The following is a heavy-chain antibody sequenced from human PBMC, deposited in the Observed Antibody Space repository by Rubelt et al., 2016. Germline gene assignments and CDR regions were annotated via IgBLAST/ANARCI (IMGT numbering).Heavy chain of an antibody. CDR2: INSDGSST. J-gene: IGHJ4*02. Sequence: GGGLVQPGGSLRLSCEASGFTFSSYWMHWVRQAPGKGLVWVSRINSDGSSTDYADSVKGRFTISRDNAKNTLYLQMNSLRAEDTAVYYCTGDTFGSRDYWGQGILVTVSS. CDR1: GFTFSSYW. D-gene: IGHD6-13*01. V-gene: IGHV3-74*01. CDR3: TGDTFGSRDY.